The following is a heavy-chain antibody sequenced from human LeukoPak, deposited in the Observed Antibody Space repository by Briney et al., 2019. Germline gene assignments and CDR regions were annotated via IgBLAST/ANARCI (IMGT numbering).Heavy chain of an antibody. CDR1: GCIFSNYV. J-gene: IGHJ4*02. CDR2: ISSRGDST. Sequence: WGYLSRSCAGPGCIFSNYVLSWVRQVPGKGLEWVSTISSRGDSTYVADSVKGRFTISRDNSKNSLYLQMNTVRAEDTAVYYCVKGPRPDITVAHTVENWGQGTLVTVSS. V-gene: IGHV3-23*01. D-gene: IGHD6-19*01. CDR3: VKGPRPDITVAHTVEN.